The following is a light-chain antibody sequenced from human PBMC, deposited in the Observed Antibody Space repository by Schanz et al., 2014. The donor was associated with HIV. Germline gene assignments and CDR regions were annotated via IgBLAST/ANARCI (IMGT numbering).Light chain of an antibody. CDR1: QSISSW. CDR2: QAS. V-gene: IGKV1-5*03. Sequence: DIQMTQSPSTLSASVGDRVTITCRASQSISSWLAWYQQKPGEAPKLLIYQASTRKSGVPPTFSGSGSGTEFTLTISSLQPDDFATYYCQQYGSSSWTFGQGTKV. CDR3: QQYGSSSWT. J-gene: IGKJ1*01.